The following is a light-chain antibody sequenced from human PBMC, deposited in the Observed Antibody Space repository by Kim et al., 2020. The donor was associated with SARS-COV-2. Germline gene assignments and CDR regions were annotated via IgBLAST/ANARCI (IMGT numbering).Light chain of an antibody. CDR2: DVR. Sequence: QSALTQPVSMSGSPGQSITISCSGTSGDIGNSNSVPWYQQHSGEAPRLIIYDVRDRPSGVSARFSGSKSANIASLTISGLRSEDEADYYCCSTSNTLDYVFGSGTKVTVL. V-gene: IGLV2-14*03. CDR3: CSTSNTLDYV. CDR1: SGDIGNSNS. J-gene: IGLJ1*01.